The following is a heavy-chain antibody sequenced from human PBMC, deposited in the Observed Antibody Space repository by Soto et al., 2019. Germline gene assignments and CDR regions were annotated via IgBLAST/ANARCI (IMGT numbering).Heavy chain of an antibody. CDR2: ISKNGGNK. J-gene: IGHJ4*02. D-gene: IGHD7-27*01. CDR1: GFTFSNYD. Sequence: GGSLRLSCAASGFTFSNYDMSWVRQAPGKGLEWVSGISKNGGNKYYADSVKGRFTISRDNSKNTLSLQMISLRPDDTAVYYCDKRGGSAYWGGFDYWGPGTLVTVSS. CDR3: DKRGGSAYWGGFDY. V-gene: IGHV3-23*01.